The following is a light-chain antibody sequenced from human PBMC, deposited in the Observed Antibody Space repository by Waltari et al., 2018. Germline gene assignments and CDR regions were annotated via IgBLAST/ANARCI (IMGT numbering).Light chain of an antibody. J-gene: IGKJ2*01. CDR2: GAS. Sequence: EIVLTQSPGTLSLPPGERATLSCRASQSVSSSYLAWYQQKPGQAPRLLIYGASSRATGIPDRFSGSGSGTDFTLTISRLEPEDFAVYYCQQYGSSHRYTFGQGTKLEIK. CDR3: QQYGSSHRYT. V-gene: IGKV3-20*01. CDR1: QSVSSSY.